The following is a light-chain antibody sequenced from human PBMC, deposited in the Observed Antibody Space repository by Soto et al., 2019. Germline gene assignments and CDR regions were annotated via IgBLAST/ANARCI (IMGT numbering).Light chain of an antibody. V-gene: IGLV2-14*01. CDR3: TSYTSSSTYV. CDR1: SSDVGGYNY. Sequence: QPASVSGSPGQSITISCTGTSSDVGGYNYVSWYQQHPGKAPKLMIYDVSNRPSGVSNRFSGSKSGNTASLTISGLQAEDGADYYCTSYTSSSTYVFGTGTKLTVL. J-gene: IGLJ1*01. CDR2: DVS.